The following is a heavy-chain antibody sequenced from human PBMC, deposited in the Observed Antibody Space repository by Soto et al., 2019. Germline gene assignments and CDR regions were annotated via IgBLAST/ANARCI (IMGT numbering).Heavy chain of an antibody. Sequence: TETVSRTSAVSGGSSGSYNWNWIRQPPGKGLEWIGYIYYSGSTNYNPSLKSRVTISVDTSKKQSSLKLSSVTAADTAVYYCARDGGFYYGMDVWGQGTTVTVSS. CDR1: GGSSGSYN. D-gene: IGHD3-3*01. V-gene: IGHV4-59*01. J-gene: IGHJ6*02. CDR3: ARDGGFYYGMDV. CDR2: IYYSGST.